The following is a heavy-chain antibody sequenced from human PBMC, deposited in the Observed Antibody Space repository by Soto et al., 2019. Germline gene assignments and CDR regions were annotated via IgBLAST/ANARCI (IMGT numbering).Heavy chain of an antibody. J-gene: IGHJ5*01. CDR1: CGSINSGDYY. V-gene: IGHV4-30-4*01. CDR3: ARGANVRNFFES. CDR2: IYYSVST. Sequence: PSETLSLTCTVACGSINSGDYYCSWIRQPPGKGLDLIGYIYYSVSTYYSPSLKSRVTISLHTSRNEFSLKLSSVTAADTAVYYCARGANVRNFFESWCQGALVTVYS. D-gene: IGHD3-10*02.